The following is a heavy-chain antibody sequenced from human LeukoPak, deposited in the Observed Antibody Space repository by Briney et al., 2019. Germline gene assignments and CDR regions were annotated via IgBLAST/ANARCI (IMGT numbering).Heavy chain of an antibody. Sequence: ASVKVSCKASGYTFTSYYTHWVRQAPGQALEWMGIINPSGGSTSYAQKFQGRVTMTRDTSTSTVYMELSSLRSEDTAVYYCARVRGVTTAGFDIWGQGTMVTVSS. J-gene: IGHJ3*02. CDR3: ARVRGVTTAGFDI. V-gene: IGHV1-46*01. CDR2: INPSGGST. CDR1: GYTFTSYY. D-gene: IGHD4-17*01.